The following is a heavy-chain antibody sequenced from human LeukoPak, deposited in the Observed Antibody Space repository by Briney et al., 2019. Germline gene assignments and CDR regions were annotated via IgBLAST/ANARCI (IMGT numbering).Heavy chain of an antibody. CDR3: AKDSGSTPYSYYYIDV. Sequence: GGSLRLSCAASGFTFRSYAMSWVRQAPGKGLEWVSAMSGTGGSTYYADSVKGRFSISRDNSMNTLYLQMNSLRAEDTAVYYCAKDSGSTPYSYYYIDVWGKGTTVTVYS. V-gene: IGHV3-23*01. CDR2: MSGTGGST. J-gene: IGHJ6*03. CDR1: GFTFRSYA. D-gene: IGHD3-10*01.